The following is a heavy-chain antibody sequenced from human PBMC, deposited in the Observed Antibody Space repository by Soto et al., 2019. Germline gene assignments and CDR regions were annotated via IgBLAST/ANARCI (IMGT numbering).Heavy chain of an antibody. J-gene: IGHJ5*02. D-gene: IGHD5-12*01. CDR1: GNTRVELA. V-gene: IGHV1-24*01. CDR2: FDPEDGET. Sequence: QVHLVQSGAEVKKPGASVTVSCKVSGNTRVELAIHWLRQAPGKGLEWMGGFDPEDGETIYAQKFQGRVIITEDTPTDTAYMDLSSLRSDDTAVSYCATSFLSTIADDCSYPWCQGTFVTVAS. CDR3: ATSFLSTIADDCSYP.